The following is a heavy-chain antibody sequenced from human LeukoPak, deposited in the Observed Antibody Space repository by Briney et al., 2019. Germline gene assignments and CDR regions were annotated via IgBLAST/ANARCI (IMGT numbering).Heavy chain of an antibody. CDR1: GFSFSTYW. CDR2: ITPDGSST. Sequence: GGSLRLSCAASGFSFSTYWMHWVRQVPGKGPEWVSHITPDGSSTNYADSVKGRFTISRDSAKNTLYLQMNSLRAEDTAVYYCSSQISRRGNWGQGTLVTVSS. J-gene: IGHJ4*02. D-gene: IGHD1-14*01. V-gene: IGHV3-74*01. CDR3: SSQISRRGN.